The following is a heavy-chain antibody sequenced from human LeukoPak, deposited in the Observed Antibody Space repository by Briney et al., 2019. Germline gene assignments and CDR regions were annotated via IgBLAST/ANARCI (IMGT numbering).Heavy chain of an antibody. Sequence: GESLKISCKGSGYRFTSYWIGWVRQMPGKGLGWMGIIYPSDSDTKYSPSFQGQVTISADKSISTAYLQWSSLKTSATTMYYCARHGDYVLYGMDVWGQGPTVTVSS. CDR3: ARHGDYVLYGMDV. V-gene: IGHV5-51*01. J-gene: IGHJ6*02. CDR1: GYRFTSYW. D-gene: IGHD3-16*01. CDR2: IYPSDSDT.